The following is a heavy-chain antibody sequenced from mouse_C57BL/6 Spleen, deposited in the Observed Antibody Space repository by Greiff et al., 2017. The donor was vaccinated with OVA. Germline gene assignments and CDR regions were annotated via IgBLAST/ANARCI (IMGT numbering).Heavy chain of an antibody. J-gene: IGHJ1*03. D-gene: IGHD2-5*01. Sequence: QVQLQQPGAELVKPGASVKLSCKASGYTFTSYWMHWVKQRPGQGLEWIGMIHPNSGSTNYNEKFKIKATLTVDKSSSTAYMQLSSLTSEDSAVYYCGDSNWYFDVWGTGTTVTVSS. V-gene: IGHV1-64*01. CDR3: GDSNWYFDV. CDR2: IHPNSGST. CDR1: GYTFTSYW.